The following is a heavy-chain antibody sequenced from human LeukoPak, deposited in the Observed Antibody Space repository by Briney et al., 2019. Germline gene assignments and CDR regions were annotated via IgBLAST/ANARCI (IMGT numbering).Heavy chain of an antibody. D-gene: IGHD3-10*01. V-gene: IGHV4-59*10. CDR2: IYTSGST. Sequence: SETLSLTCAVYGGSFSGYYWSWIRQPAGKGLEWIGRIYTSGSTNYNPSLNSRVTMSVDTSKNQFSLKLSSVTAADTAVYYCARLWFPDGMDVWGQGTTVTVSS. CDR1: GGSFSGYY. CDR3: ARLWFPDGMDV. J-gene: IGHJ6*02.